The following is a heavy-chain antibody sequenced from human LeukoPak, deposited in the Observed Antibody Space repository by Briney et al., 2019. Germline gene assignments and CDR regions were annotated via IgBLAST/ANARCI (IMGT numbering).Heavy chain of an antibody. D-gene: IGHD6-19*01. CDR2: IYYSGST. J-gene: IGHJ3*02. CDR1: GGSISSGGYY. Sequence: SETLSLTCTVSGGSISSGGYYWSWIRQHPGKGLEWIGYIYYSGSTYYNPSLKSRVTISVATSKNQFSLKLSSVTAADTAVYYCARVFYSSGWHVNAFDIWGQGTMVTVSS. V-gene: IGHV4-31*03. CDR3: ARVFYSSGWHVNAFDI.